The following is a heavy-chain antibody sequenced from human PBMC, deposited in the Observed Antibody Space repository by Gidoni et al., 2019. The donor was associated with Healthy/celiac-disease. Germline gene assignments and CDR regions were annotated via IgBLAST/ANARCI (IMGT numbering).Heavy chain of an antibody. D-gene: IGHD3-22*01. J-gene: IGHJ4*02. Sequence: EVQLVESGGGLVQTGRSLRLSCAASGFTFDDYAMHWVRQAPGKGLEWVSGISWNSGSIGYADSVKGRFTISRDNAKNSLYLQMNSLRAEDTALYYCAKVGSGYYQYYFDYWGQGTLVTVSS. CDR3: AKVGSGYYQYYFDY. V-gene: IGHV3-9*01. CDR1: GFTFDDYA. CDR2: ISWNSGSI.